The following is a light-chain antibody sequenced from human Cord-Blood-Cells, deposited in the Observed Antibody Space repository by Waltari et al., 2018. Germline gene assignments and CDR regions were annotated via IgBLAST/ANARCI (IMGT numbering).Light chain of an antibody. CDR2: AAS. CDR3: QQYYSYPST. J-gene: IGKJ5*01. CDR1: QGISSY. V-gene: IGKV1-8*01. Sequence: AIRMTQSPSSFSASTGDRVTITCRARQGISSYLAWYQQKPGKAPKLLIYAASTLQSGVPSRFSGSGSGTDFTLTISCLQSEDFATYYCQQYYSYPSTFGQGTRLEIK.